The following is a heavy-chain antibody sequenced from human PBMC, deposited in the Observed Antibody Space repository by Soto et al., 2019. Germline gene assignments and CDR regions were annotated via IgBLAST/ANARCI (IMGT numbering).Heavy chain of an antibody. V-gene: IGHV4-39*01. D-gene: IGHD3-10*01. CDR1: GGSIRSGSNY. Sequence: QLQLQESGPRLVKPSETLSLICSVSGGSIRSGSNYWAWIRQPPGKGLDWIGTVYYNGNTYYHASLKSRVTISADTSKNQFSLKLSSVSAADTAVYYCVRQTIVWGVLSWFDPWGQGTLVTVSS. CDR2: VYYNGNT. J-gene: IGHJ5*02. CDR3: VRQTIVWGVLSWFDP.